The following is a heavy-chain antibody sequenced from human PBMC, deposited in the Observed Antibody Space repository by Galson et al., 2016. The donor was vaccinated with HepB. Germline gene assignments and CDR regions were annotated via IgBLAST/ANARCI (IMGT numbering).Heavy chain of an antibody. V-gene: IGHV3-48*02. Sequence: SLRLSCADSGFTFRSYSMDWVRQAPGKGLEWVSYITSSSSTIYYADSETGQFTISRDNAKYSLYLQMNSLRDEDTAVYYCARESYYGGNSLDQYYFDYWGQGTLVTVSS. D-gene: IGHD4-23*01. CDR3: ARESYYGGNSLDQYYFDY. CDR1: GFTFRSYS. CDR2: ITSSSSTI. J-gene: IGHJ4*02.